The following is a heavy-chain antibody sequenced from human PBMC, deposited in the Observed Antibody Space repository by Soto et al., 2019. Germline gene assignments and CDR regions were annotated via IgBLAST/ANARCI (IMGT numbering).Heavy chain of an antibody. D-gene: IGHD2-15*01. Sequence: QVQLVESGGGVVQPGRSLRLSCAASGFSFSSHAMHWVRQAPGKGLEWVAAISYDGTNEYYADSVKGRFSISRDNSKSTLYLQMNSLRPEDTAVYYCARCPKYCSGGSCYPWHYGVDVWDQGTTVTVSS. CDR2: ISYDGTNE. CDR1: GFSFSSHA. J-gene: IGHJ6*02. V-gene: IGHV3-30-3*01. CDR3: ARCPKYCSGGSCYPWHYGVDV.